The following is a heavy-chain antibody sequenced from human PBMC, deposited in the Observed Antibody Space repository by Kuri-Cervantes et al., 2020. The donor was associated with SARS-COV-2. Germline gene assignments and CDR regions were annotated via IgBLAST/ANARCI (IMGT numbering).Heavy chain of an antibody. CDR3: ARDAVRGGECETTHKPPCMDAEDMDV. CDR1: GGTITSDGYS. J-gene: IGHJ6*02. Sequence: LRLSCGVSGGTITSDGYSWSWIRQPPGKGLEFIGFIHASGSAYYNPSLQSRVTISVDRSKTQFSLTVTSVTAADMAVYYCARDAVRGGECETTHKPPCMDAEDMDVWDQGTMVTVSS. V-gene: IGHV4-30-2*01. CDR2: IHASGSA. D-gene: IGHD3-10*01.